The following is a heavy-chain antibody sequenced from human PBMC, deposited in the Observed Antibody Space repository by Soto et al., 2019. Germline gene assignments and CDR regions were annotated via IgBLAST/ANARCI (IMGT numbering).Heavy chain of an antibody. Sequence: GGSLRLSCAASGFTFTSYSMNWVRQAPGKGLEWVAYISGSSSTIHYADSVKGRFTISRDNARNSLSLQMSSLRVEDTGVYYCARDRLEHGDLYYWGQGTLVTVSS. CDR2: ISGSSSTI. J-gene: IGHJ4*02. V-gene: IGHV3-48*04. CDR3: ARDRLEHGDLYY. CDR1: GFTFTSYS. D-gene: IGHD4-17*01.